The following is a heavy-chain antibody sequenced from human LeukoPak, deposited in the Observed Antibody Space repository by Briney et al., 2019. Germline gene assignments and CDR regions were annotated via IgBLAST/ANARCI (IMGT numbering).Heavy chain of an antibody. CDR1: GGSISSSSYY. V-gene: IGHV4-39*01. J-gene: IGHJ4*02. Sequence: SETLSLTCTVSGGSISSSSYYWGWIRQPPGKGLEWIGSIYYSGSTYYNPSLKSRVTISVDTSKNQFSLKLSSVTAADTAVYYCARLGAARQNYWGQGNLVTVSS. CDR2: IYYSGST. D-gene: IGHD6-6*01. CDR3: ARLGAARQNY.